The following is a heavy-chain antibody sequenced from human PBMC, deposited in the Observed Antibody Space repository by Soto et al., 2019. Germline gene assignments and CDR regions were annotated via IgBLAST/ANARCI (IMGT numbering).Heavy chain of an antibody. CDR1: GGSISSSSYY. CDR2: MYYSGSA. J-gene: IGHJ4*02. V-gene: IGHV4-61*01. CDR3: AREYPVHSAYFDY. D-gene: IGHD1-26*01. Sequence: SETLSLTCTVSGGSISSSSYYWGWIRQPPGKGLEWIGYMYYSGSANYNPSLRSRVTISVDTSKNQFSLNLNSVTAADTAVYYCAREYPVHSAYFDYWGQGFLVTVSS.